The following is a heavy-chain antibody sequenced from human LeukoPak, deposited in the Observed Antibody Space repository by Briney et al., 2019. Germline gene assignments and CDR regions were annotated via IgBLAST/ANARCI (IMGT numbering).Heavy chain of an antibody. CDR3: ARDVGYSYGYPYYFDY. J-gene: IGHJ4*02. Sequence: PSQTLSLTCTVSGGSISSGGYYWSWIRQHPGTGLEWIGYIYYSGSTYYNPSLKSRVTISVDTSKNQFSLKLSSVTAADTAVYYCARDVGYSYGYPYYFDYWGQGTLVTVSS. V-gene: IGHV4-31*03. D-gene: IGHD5-18*01. CDR2: IYYSGST. CDR1: GGSISSGGYY.